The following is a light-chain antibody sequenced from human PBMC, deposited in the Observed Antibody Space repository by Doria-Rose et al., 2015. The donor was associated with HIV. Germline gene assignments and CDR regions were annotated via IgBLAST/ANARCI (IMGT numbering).Light chain of an antibody. CDR2: DAS. CDR3: QQYATSRVS. V-gene: IGKV3-20*01. Sequence: TQSPGTLSLSPGERATLSCRASQRIKSSYLAWYQQKPGQAPRLLIYDASTRATGIPDRCSGSGSGTDFTLTISRLEPEDVAVYYCQQYATSRVSFGQGTRLEIK. CDR1: QRIKSSY. J-gene: IGKJ5*01.